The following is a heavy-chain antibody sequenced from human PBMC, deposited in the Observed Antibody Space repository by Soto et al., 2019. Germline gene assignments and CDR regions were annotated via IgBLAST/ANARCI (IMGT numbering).Heavy chain of an antibody. D-gene: IGHD3-10*01. Sequence: EVQLLESGGGLLQPGGSLRLSCAVSGFTFSNYGMSWVRQAPGKGLEWAAATSGSGDTTYYADSVKGRFTISRDNSKNTLYVQINSLRADDTAVYYCAKDLGYDGSGIEIWGQGTLVTVS. CDR2: TSGSGDTT. J-gene: IGHJ4*02. CDR1: GFTFSNYG. V-gene: IGHV3-23*01. CDR3: AKDLGYDGSGIEI.